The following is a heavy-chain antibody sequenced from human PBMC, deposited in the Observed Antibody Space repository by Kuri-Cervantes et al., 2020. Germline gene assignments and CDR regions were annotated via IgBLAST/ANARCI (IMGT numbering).Heavy chain of an antibody. D-gene: IGHD5-24*01. V-gene: IGHV4-34*01. CDR1: GGSFSDYY. CDR2: INHSGST. J-gene: IGHJ2*01. CDR3: ARGWLQTSFNWYFDL. Sequence: SETLSLTCAVYGGSFSDYYWSWIRQPPGKGLEWIGEINHSGSTNYNPSLKSRVTISVDTSKNQVSLRLTSVTAADTAVYYCARGWLQTSFNWYFDLWGRGTLVTVSS.